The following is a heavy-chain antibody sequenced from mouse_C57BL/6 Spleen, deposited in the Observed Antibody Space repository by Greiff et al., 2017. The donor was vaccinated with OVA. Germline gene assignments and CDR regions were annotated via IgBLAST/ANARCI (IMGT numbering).Heavy chain of an antibody. CDR2: IYPRDGST. D-gene: IGHD5-1*01. Sequence: QVQLKQSGPELVKPGASVKLSCKASGYTFTSYDINWVKQRPGQGLEWIGWIYPRDGSTKYNEKFKGKATLTVDTSSSTAYMELHSLTSEDSAVYFCAREVPPYARDYWGQGTSVTVSS. CDR1: GYTFTSYD. J-gene: IGHJ4*01. V-gene: IGHV1-85*01. CDR3: AREVPPYARDY.